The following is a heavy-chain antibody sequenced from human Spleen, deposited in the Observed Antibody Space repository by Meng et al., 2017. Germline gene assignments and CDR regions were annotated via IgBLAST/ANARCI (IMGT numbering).Heavy chain of an antibody. V-gene: IGHV4-34*01. J-gene: IGHJ4*02. CDR1: GGSFSDYY. CDR3: ARGPTTMAHDFDY. D-gene: IGHD4-11*01. CDR2: INHSGST. Sequence: VPLQQWGAGLLTPSETLSLTCVVSGGSFSDYYWSWIRQPPGKGLEWIGEINHSGSTNYNPSLESRATISVDTSQNNLSLKLSSVTAADPAVYYCARGPTTMAHDFDYWGQGTLVTVSS.